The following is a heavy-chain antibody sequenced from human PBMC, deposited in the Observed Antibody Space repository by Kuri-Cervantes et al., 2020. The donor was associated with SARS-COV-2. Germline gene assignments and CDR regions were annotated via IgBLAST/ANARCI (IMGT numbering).Heavy chain of an antibody. CDR2: ISYSGTP. CDR1: GGSISSGDYY. D-gene: IGHD6-13*01. J-gene: IGHJ4*02. CDR3: ASRNLASAGTPFDY. Sequence: SETLSLTCAVSGGSISSGDYYWTWIRQPPGKGLEWIGYISYSGTPYYNPSLKSRVTISQDTSKSQFSLKLTSVTAADTAVYYCASRNLASAGTPFDYWGQGTLVTVSS. V-gene: IGHV4-30-4*01.